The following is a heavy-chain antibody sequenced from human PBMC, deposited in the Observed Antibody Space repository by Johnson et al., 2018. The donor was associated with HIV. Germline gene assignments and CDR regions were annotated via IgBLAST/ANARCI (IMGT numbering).Heavy chain of an antibody. J-gene: IGHJ3*02. D-gene: IGHD4-23*01. CDR1: GFTFSSYA. Sequence: QEQLVESGGGVVQPGRSLRLSCAASGFTFSSYAMHWVRQAPGKGLEWVAVISYDGSNKYYADSVKGRFTISRDNSKNSLYLQMNSLRAEDTAVYYCTTSRWDYGGSFDIWGQGTMVTVSS. CDR3: TTSRWDYGGSFDI. CDR2: ISYDGSNK. V-gene: IGHV3-30*14.